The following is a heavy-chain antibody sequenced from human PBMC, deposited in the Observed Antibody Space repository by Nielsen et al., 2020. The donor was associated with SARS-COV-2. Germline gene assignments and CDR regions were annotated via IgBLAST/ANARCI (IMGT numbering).Heavy chain of an antibody. CDR3: ARGDIAVVPAAMFRGDDAFDI. CDR1: GGFLSSRNYY. CDR2: IYYSGSV. D-gene: IGHD2-2*01. J-gene: IGHJ3*02. Sequence: SETLSLTCTVSGGFLSSRNYYWGWLRQPPGKGLEWIGTIYYSGSVSYNPSLRSRVTISVDTSKKHFSLKLTSVTAADTAVYFCARGDIAVVPAAMFRGDDAFDIWGQGTMVRVSS. V-gene: IGHV4-39*02.